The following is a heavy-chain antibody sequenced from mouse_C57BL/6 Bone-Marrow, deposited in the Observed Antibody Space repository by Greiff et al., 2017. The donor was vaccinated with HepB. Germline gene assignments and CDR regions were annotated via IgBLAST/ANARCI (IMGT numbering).Heavy chain of an antibody. Sequence: QVQLQQSGAELVRPGASVTLSCKASGYTFTDYELHWVKQTPVHGLEWIGAIDPETGGTAYNQKFKGKAILTADKSSSTAYMELRSLTSEDSAVYYCTRYGYVLDYWGQGTTLTVSS. CDR2: IDPETGGT. J-gene: IGHJ2*01. V-gene: IGHV1-15*01. D-gene: IGHD2-2*01. CDR1: GYTFTDYE. CDR3: TRYGYVLDY.